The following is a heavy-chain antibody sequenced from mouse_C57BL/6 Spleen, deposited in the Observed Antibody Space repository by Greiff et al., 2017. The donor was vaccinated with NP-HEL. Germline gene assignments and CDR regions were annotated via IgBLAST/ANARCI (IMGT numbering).Heavy chain of an antibody. CDR1: GYTFTSYW. V-gene: IGHV1-64*01. CDR3: AREGCDSDVMFAY. CDR2: IHPNSGST. J-gene: IGHJ3*01. Sequence: QVQLQQPGAELVKPGASVKLSCKASGYTFTSYWMHWVKQRPGQGLEWIGMIHPNSGSTNYNEKFKSKATLTVDKSSSTAYMQISSLQCADSAVYYCAREGCDSDVMFAYWGQGTMVTVSA.